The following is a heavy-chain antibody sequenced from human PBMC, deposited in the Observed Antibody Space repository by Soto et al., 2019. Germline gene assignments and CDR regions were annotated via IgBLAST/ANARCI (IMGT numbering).Heavy chain of an antibody. V-gene: IGHV1-18*01. Sequence: ASVKVSCKASGYTFTSYGISWLRQAPGQGLEWMGWISAYNGNTNYAQKLQGRVTMTTDTSTSTAYMELRSLRSDDTAVYYCARELPAADFVVVVAALNWFDPWGQGTLVTVSS. D-gene: IGHD2-15*01. J-gene: IGHJ5*02. CDR1: GYTFTSYG. CDR3: ARELPAADFVVVVAALNWFDP. CDR2: ISAYNGNT.